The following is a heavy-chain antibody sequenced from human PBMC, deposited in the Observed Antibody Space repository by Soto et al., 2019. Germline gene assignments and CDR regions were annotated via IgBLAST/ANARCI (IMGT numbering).Heavy chain of an antibody. D-gene: IGHD6-19*01. Sequence: EVQLLESGGGLVQPGGYLRLSCAASGFTFRSYAMSWVRQAPGKGLEWVSAISGSRGSTYYADSVKGRFTISRDNSKSTGYLQMNSLRAEDTAVYYCADEVSGWIRWYYFDYWGQGTMVTVSS. CDR1: GFTFRSYA. J-gene: IGHJ4*02. CDR2: ISGSRGST. CDR3: ADEVSGWIRWYYFDY. V-gene: IGHV3-23*01.